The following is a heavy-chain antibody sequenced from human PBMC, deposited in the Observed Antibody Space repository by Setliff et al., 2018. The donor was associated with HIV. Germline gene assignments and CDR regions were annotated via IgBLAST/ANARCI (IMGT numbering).Heavy chain of an antibody. V-gene: IGHV4-30-4*01. CDR1: GGSISSGVYY. J-gene: IGHJ5*02. CDR3: ASRVYYYDSNNFLREEGFDP. Sequence: TLSLTCTVSGGSISSGVYYWSWIRQPPGKGLEWIGYIYYTRSTYYNPSLKSRVSISVDTSKNQFSLRLTSVTAAETAVYYCASRVYYYDSNNFLREEGFDPWGQGTLVTVSS. CDR2: IYYTRST. D-gene: IGHD3-22*01.